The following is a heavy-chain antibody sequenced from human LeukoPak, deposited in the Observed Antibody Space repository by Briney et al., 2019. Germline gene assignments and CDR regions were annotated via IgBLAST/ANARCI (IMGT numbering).Heavy chain of an antibody. CDR1: GYTFTSYH. Sequence: ASVKVSCKTSGYTFTSYHMHWVRQAPGHGLEWVAIIKSTGDTTVYAQKFQGRVTVTRDTSTSTVYMDLSSLSSEDTAVYYCVREDAHTYYFDFWGPGTLVTVSS. D-gene: IGHD2-2*01. J-gene: IGHJ4*02. CDR2: IKSTGDTT. CDR3: VREDAHTYYFDF. V-gene: IGHV1-46*01.